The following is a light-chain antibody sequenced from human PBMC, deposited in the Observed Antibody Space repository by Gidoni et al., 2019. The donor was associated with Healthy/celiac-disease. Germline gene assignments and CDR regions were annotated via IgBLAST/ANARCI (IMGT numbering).Light chain of an antibody. CDR1: QRISSW. V-gene: IGKV1-5*03. J-gene: IGKJ1*01. Sequence: DIQMTQSPSTLSASVGDRVTITCRASQRISSWLAWYQQKPGKAPKLLIYKASSLESGVPSRFSGSGSGTEFTLTISSLQPDDFATYYCRQYNSYSPWTFGQGTKVEIK. CDR2: KAS. CDR3: RQYNSYSPWT.